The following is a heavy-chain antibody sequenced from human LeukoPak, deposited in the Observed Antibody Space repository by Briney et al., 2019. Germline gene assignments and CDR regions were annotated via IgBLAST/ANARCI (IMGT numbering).Heavy chain of an antibody. V-gene: IGHV4-59*01. Sequence: PSETLSLTCTVSGGSISSYYWSWIRQPPGKGLEWIGYIYYSGSTNYNPSLKSRATISVDTSKNQFSLKLSSVIAADTAVYYCARAGTGTTFGAFDCWGQGTLVTVSS. CDR2: IYYSGST. CDR3: ARAGTGTTFGAFDC. CDR1: GGSISSYY. J-gene: IGHJ4*02. D-gene: IGHD1-1*01.